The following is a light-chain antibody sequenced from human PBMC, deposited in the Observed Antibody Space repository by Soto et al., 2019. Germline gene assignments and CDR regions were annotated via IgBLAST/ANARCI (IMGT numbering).Light chain of an antibody. Sequence: QLVLTQSSSASASLGSSVKLTCTLSSGHSSYIIAWHQQQPGKAHRYLMKLEGSGSYNKGSGVPDRFSGSSSGADRYLTISNLQSEDEADYYCETWDSNSWVFGGGTKLTVL. V-gene: IGLV4-60*03. CDR2: LEGSGSY. CDR3: ETWDSNSWV. CDR1: SGHSSYI. J-gene: IGLJ3*02.